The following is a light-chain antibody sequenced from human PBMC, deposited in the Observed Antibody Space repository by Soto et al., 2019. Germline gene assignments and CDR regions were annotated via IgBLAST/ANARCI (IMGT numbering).Light chain of an antibody. J-gene: IGLJ1*01. CDR1: SSDVGGYNY. CDR3: SSYEGSNNPYV. V-gene: IGLV2-8*01. CDR2: EVS. Sequence: QAVLNQPPSASGSPGQSVTISCTGTSSDVGGYNYVSWYQQHPGKATKLMIYEVSKRPSGVPDRFSGSKSGNTASLTVSGLQAEDEDDYYCSSYEGSNNPYVFGTGTRSTS.